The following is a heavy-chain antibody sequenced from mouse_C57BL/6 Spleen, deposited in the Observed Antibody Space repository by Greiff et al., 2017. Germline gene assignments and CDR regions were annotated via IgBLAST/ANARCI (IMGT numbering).Heavy chain of an antibody. Sequence: QVHVKQSGAELARPGASVKMSCKASGYTFTSYTMHWVKQRPGQGLEWIGYINPSSGYTKYNQKFKDKATLTADKSSSTAYMQLSSLTSEDSAVYYCARSPYYYGSSYVGVDYWGQGTSVTVSS. CDR3: ARSPYYYGSSYVGVDY. D-gene: IGHD1-1*01. CDR1: GYTFTSYT. V-gene: IGHV1-4*01. J-gene: IGHJ4*01. CDR2: INPSSGYT.